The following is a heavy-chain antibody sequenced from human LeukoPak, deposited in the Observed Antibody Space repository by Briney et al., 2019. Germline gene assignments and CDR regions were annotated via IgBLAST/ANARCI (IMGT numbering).Heavy chain of an antibody. CDR3: ARKTPDCSSTSCYGFKGWFDP. Sequence: SETLSLTCTVSGGSISSSSYYWGWIRQPPGKGLEWIGSIYYSGSTYYNPSLKSRVTISIDMSKNHFSLRLSSVTAADTAVYYCARKTPDCSSTSCYGFKGWFDPWGKGTLVTVSS. CDR2: IYYSGST. J-gene: IGHJ5*02. V-gene: IGHV4-39*07. D-gene: IGHD2-2*01. CDR1: GGSISSSSYY.